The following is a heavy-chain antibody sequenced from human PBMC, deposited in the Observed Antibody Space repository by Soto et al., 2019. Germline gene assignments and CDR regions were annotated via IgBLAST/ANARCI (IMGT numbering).Heavy chain of an antibody. CDR3: ARDKTKYQPRVFDY. CDR2: INAGNGNT. CDR1: GYTSTSYA. J-gene: IGHJ4*02. D-gene: IGHD2-2*01. Sequence: ASVKVSCKASGYTSTSYAMHWVRQAPGQRLEWMGWINAGNGNTKYSQKFQGRVTITRDTSASTAYMELSSLRSEDTAVYYCARDKTKYQPRVFDYWGQGTLVTVSS. V-gene: IGHV1-3*01.